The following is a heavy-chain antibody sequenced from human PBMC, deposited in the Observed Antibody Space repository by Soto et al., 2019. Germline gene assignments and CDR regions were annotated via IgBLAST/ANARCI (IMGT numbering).Heavy chain of an antibody. D-gene: IGHD3-22*01. V-gene: IGHV1-69*08. CDR1: GGTFSSHT. J-gene: IGHJ2*01. Sequence: QDQLVQSGAEVKKPGSSVKVSCKASGGTFSSHTFSWVRQAPGQGLEWMGRIIPALGTATYAQKFQGRVTTSTDESRTTVYMVLYSVTSEHTDVYFCGRPHFYEYWYFDIWGRSTPVTVSS. CDR2: IIPALGTA. CDR3: GRPHFYEYWYFDI.